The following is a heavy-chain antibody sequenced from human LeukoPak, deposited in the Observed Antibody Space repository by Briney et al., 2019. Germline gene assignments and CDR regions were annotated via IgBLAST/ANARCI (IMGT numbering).Heavy chain of an antibody. J-gene: IGHJ4*02. D-gene: IGHD1-26*01. V-gene: IGHV1-2*02. CDR1: GYTFTGYY. CDR2: INPNSGGT. Sequence: GASVKVSCKASGYTFTGYYMHWVRQAPGQGLEWMGWINPNSGGTNYAQKFQGRATMTRDTSISTAYMELSRLRSDDTAVYYCARRPPISLTSGSYPFDYWGQGTLVTVSS. CDR3: ARRPPISLTSGSYPFDY.